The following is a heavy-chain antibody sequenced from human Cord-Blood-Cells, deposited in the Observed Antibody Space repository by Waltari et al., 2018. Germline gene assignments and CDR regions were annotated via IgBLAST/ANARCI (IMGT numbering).Heavy chain of an antibody. Sequence: QVQLQQWGAGLLKPSATLSLTCAVHGGSFRGYYWSWIRQPPGKGREWIGEINHRGSTNYNPALKSRVTISVDTSKNQFSRKLSSVTAADTAVYYCARGGYCSSTSCPYWFDPWGQGTLVTVSS. J-gene: IGHJ5*02. CDR1: GGSFRGYY. V-gene: IGHV4-34*01. CDR3: ARGGYCSSTSCPYWFDP. CDR2: INHRGST. D-gene: IGHD2-2*01.